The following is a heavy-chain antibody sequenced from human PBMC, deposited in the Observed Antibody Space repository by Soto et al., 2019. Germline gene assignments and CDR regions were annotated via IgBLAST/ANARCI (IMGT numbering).Heavy chain of an antibody. V-gene: IGHV4-31*03. J-gene: IGHJ4*02. D-gene: IGHD6-13*01. Sequence: PSETLSLTCTVSGGSISSGGYYWSWIRQHPGKGLEWIGYIYYSGSTYYNPSLKSRVTISVDTSKNQFSLKLSSVTAADTAVYYCARAVRWRIAAAGLTFDYWGQGTLVTVSS. CDR3: ARAVRWRIAAAGLTFDY. CDR1: GGSISSGGYY. CDR2: IYYSGST.